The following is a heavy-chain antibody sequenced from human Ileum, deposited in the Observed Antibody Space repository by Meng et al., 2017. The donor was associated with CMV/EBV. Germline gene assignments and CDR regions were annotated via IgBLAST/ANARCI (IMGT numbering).Heavy chain of an antibody. CDR1: GGSIRSSSYY. J-gene: IGHJ4*02. CDR3: ARRFLATGRDYFDH. CDR2: IYYSGST. V-gene: IGHV4-39*01. D-gene: IGHD3-3*01. Sequence: SETLSLTCTVSGGSIRSSSYYWGWIRQPPGKGLEWIGSIYYSGSTYYNPSLETRVTIFVDTSKNQFSLKLTSVTAADTAVYYCARRFLATGRDYFDHWGQGAQVTVSS.